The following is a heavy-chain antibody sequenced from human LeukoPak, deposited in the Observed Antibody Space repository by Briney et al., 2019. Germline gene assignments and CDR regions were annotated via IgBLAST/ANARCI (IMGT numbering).Heavy chain of an antibody. J-gene: IGHJ4*02. CDR2: IDPCDSYT. V-gene: IGHV5-10-1*01. CDR1: GDSFTSYW. D-gene: IGHD6-19*01. CDR3: ATPVAVAATPYYFDY. Sequence: GESLKISCKGAGDSFTSYWISWVRQMPGKGLEGMGRIDPCDSYTNYSPSFQSHVTISADKSKSTVSLQWSSLTASGTAMSYCATPVAVAATPYYFDYWGQGTMVTVSS.